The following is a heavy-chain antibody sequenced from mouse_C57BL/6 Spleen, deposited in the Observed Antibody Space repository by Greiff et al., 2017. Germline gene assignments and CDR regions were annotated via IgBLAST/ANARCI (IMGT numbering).Heavy chain of an antibody. Sequence: QVQLKQSGPGLVQPSQSLSITCTVSGFSLTSYGVNWVRQSPGKGLEWLGVIWRGGSTAYNAAFMSRLSITKDNSKSQVFFKMNSLQADDTAIYCCAKEGTTVVATDYAMGYWGQGTSVTVSS. CDR2: IWRGGST. CDR1: GFSLTSYG. D-gene: IGHD1-1*01. J-gene: IGHJ4*01. V-gene: IGHV2-5*01. CDR3: AKEGTTVVATDYAMGY.